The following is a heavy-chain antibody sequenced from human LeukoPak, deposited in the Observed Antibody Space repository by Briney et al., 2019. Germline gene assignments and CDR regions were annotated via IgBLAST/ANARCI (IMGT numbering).Heavy chain of an antibody. CDR2: ISSSSSYI. CDR1: GFTFSSYS. D-gene: IGHD7-27*01. Sequence: GGSLRLPCAASGFTFSSYSMNWVRQAPGKGLEWVSSISSSSSYIYYADSVKGRFTISRDNAKNSLYLQMNSLRAEDTAVYYCARDLPLALGAFDIWGQGTMVTVSS. J-gene: IGHJ3*02. V-gene: IGHV3-21*01. CDR3: ARDLPLALGAFDI.